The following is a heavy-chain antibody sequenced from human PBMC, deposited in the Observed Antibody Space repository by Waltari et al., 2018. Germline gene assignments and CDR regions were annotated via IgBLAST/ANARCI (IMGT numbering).Heavy chain of an antibody. D-gene: IGHD6-19*01. J-gene: IGHJ3*02. CDR3: AKDIRAVAGDDAFDI. V-gene: IGHV3-9*01. CDR2: ISWNSGSI. CDR1: GFTFDDYA. Sequence: EVQLVESGGGLVQPGRSLRLSCAASGFTFDDYAMHWVRPAPGKGLEWVSGISWNSGSIGYADSVKGRFTISRDNAKNSLYLQMNSLRAEDTALYYCAKDIRAVAGDDAFDIWGQGTMVTVSS.